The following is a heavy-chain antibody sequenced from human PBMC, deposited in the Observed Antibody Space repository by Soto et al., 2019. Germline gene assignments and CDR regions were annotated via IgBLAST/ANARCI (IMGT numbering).Heavy chain of an antibody. D-gene: IGHD3-10*01. J-gene: IGHJ4*02. CDR3: ARDLKVRGVKVPYFDY. Sequence: SETLSLTCTVSGGSISSGGYYWSWIRQHPGKGLEWIGYIYYSGSTYYNPSLKSRVTISVDTSKNQFSLKLSSVTAADTAVYYCARDLKVRGVKVPYFDYWGQGTLVTVSS. V-gene: IGHV4-31*03. CDR1: GGSISSGGYY. CDR2: IYYSGST.